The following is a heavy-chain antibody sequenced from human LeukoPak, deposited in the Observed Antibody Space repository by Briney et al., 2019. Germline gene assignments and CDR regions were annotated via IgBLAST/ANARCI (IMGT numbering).Heavy chain of an antibody. Sequence: GASVKVSCKASGGTFSSYAISWVRQAPGQGLEWMGWISAYNGNTDYAQKLQGRVTMTTDTSTSTAYMELRSLRSDDTAVYYCARVDAVLIPDNWFDPWGQGTLVTVSS. J-gene: IGHJ5*02. CDR2: ISAYNGNT. D-gene: IGHD2-21*01. V-gene: IGHV1-18*01. CDR1: GGTFSSYA. CDR3: ARVDAVLIPDNWFDP.